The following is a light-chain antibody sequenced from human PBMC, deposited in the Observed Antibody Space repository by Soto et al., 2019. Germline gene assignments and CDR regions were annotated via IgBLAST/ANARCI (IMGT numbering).Light chain of an antibody. V-gene: IGLV2-14*01. CDR1: SSDIGRYDY. CDR2: EVS. CDR3: SSYTSTSTLS. Sequence: QSVLTQPASVSGSPGQSITISCTGTSSDIGRYDYVSWYQHHPGKAPKLIIYEVSHRPSGLSDRFSGSKSGNTASLTISGLQTEDEADYYCSSYTSTSTLSFCGGTKVTVL. J-gene: IGLJ2*01.